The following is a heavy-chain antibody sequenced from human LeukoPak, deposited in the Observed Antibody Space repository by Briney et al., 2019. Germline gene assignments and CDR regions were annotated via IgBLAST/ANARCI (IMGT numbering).Heavy chain of an antibody. CDR2: INTDGSST. J-gene: IGHJ4*02. Sequence: GGPLRLSCAASGFTFSSYWMHWVRQAPGKGLVWVSRINTDGSSTSYADSVKGRFTISRDNAKNTLYLQMNSLRAEDTAVYYCARAEYYYDSSGYDLDYWGQGTLVTVSS. CDR3: ARAEYYYDSSGYDLDY. V-gene: IGHV3-74*01. D-gene: IGHD3-22*01. CDR1: GFTFSSYW.